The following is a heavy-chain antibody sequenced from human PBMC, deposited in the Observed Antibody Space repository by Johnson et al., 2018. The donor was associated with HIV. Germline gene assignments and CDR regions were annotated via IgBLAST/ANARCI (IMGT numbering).Heavy chain of an antibody. J-gene: IGHJ3*02. D-gene: IGHD6-6*01. V-gene: IGHV3-30*02. CDR3: AKGTLYSSSSRAFDI. Sequence: QVQLVESGGGLVQPGGSLRLACAASGLTVSSNYMSWVRQAPGKGLEWVAFIQYDGSNKYYADSVKGRFTISRDNSKNTLYLQMNSLRAEDTAVYYCAKGTLYSSSSRAFDIWGQGTMVTVSS. CDR1: GLTVSSNY. CDR2: IQYDGSNK.